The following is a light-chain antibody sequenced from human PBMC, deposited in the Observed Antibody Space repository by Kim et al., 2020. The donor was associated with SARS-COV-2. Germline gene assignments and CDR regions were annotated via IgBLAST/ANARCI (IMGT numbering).Light chain of an antibody. J-gene: IGKJ1*01. CDR3: QQYNMWPPGT. V-gene: IGKV3-15*01. CDR2: GAS. CDR1: QNVNRN. Sequence: EIVMTQSPVTLSVSPGERATLSCRTSQNVNRNLAWYQQKPGQVPRLLMSGASSRANGVPARFSGSGSGTDYNLTISRLQSEDFAVYYCQQYNMWPPGTFGQGTKVDIK.